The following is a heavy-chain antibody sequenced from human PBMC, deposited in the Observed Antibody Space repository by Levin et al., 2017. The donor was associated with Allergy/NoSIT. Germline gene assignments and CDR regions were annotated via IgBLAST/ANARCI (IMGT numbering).Heavy chain of an antibody. J-gene: IGHJ4*02. V-gene: IGHV1-69*01. Sequence: KISCKASGGTFSSYAISWVRQAPGQGLEWMGGIIPIFGTANYAQKFQGRVTITADESTSTAYMELSSLRSEDTAVYYCARDLHCSSTSCYHFEFFDYWGQGTLVTVSS. CDR2: IIPIFGTA. D-gene: IGHD2-2*01. CDR3: ARDLHCSSTSCYHFEFFDY. CDR1: GGTFSSYA.